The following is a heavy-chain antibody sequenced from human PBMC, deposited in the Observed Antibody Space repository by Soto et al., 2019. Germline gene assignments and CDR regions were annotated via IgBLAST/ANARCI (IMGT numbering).Heavy chain of an antibody. V-gene: IGHV4-39*01. J-gene: IGHJ4*02. D-gene: IGHD6-19*01. Sequence: SETLCPTCAVSGGSIDNSSYYWGWIRQPPGKGLEWIGSVYYSGSTYYSPSLKSRVTVYVDTSKNQFSLTLNSVTAADTAVYYCVSINAGGWYYFDYWGQGILVTVAS. CDR3: VSINAGGWYYFDY. CDR1: GGSIDNSSYY. CDR2: VYYSGST.